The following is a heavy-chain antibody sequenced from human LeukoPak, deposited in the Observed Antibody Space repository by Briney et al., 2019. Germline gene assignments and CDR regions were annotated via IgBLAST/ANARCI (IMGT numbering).Heavy chain of an antibody. CDR2: INPSGGST. J-gene: IGHJ4*02. D-gene: IGHD6-13*01. V-gene: IGHV1-46*01. CDR3: ARDVEQQLVFDY. CDR1: GYTFTSYY. Sequence: GSSVKVSCKASGYTFTSYYMHWVRQAPGQGLEWMGIINPSGGSTSYAQKFQGRVTMTRDTSTSTVYMELSSLRSEDTAVYYCARDVEQQLVFDYWGQGTLVTVSS.